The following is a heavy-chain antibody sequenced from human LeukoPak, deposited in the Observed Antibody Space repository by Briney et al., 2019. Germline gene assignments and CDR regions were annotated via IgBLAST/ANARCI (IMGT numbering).Heavy chain of an antibody. V-gene: IGHV3-30*04. Sequence: GGSLRLSCAASGFTFSSYAMHWVRQAPGKGLEWVAVISYDGSNKYYADSVKGRFTISRDNSKNTLYLQMNSLRAEDTAVYYCARDQSGCDYGMDVWGKGTTVTVSS. D-gene: IGHD3-10*01. CDR2: ISYDGSNK. CDR3: ARDQSGCDYGMDV. CDR1: GFTFSSYA. J-gene: IGHJ6*04.